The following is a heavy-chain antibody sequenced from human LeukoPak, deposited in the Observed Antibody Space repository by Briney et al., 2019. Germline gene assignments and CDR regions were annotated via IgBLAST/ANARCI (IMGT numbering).Heavy chain of an antibody. CDR1: GFTFSSYS. J-gene: IGHJ4*02. Sequence: GGSLRLSCEASGFTFSSYSMNWVRQAPGKGLEWVSSINSKSRYIYYADSLKGRFTISRDNGKNSVYLQMNSLRAEDTAVYFCARADSSSSRLDCWGQGTLVTVSS. D-gene: IGHD6-6*01. CDR3: ARADSSSSRLDC. CDR2: INSKSRYI. V-gene: IGHV3-21*01.